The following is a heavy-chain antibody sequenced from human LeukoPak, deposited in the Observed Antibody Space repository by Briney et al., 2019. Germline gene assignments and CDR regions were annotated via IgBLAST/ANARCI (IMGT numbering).Heavy chain of an antibody. CDR3: AREGIAVAVYLNY. CDR2: IKQDGSEK. D-gene: IGHD6-19*01. CDR1: GFTFSSYW. Sequence: GGSLRLSCAASGFTFSSYWMSWVRQAPGKGLEWVANIKQDGSEKYYVDSVKGRFTISRDDAKNSLYLQMNSLRAEDTAVYYCAREGIAVAVYLNYCGQGTLVTVSS. V-gene: IGHV3-7*03. J-gene: IGHJ4*02.